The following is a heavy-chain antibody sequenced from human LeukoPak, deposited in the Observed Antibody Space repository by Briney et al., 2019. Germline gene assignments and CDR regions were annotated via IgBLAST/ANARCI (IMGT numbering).Heavy chain of an antibody. CDR2: IHYSGTI. CDR3: ATSYDHGWLIGS. CDR1: GGSITNDY. Sequence: SETLSLTCTVSGGSITNDYWNWIRQSSGKQLEWIVSIHYSGTINYSPSLKSRITISLDTSKNQFSLKLSSVTAADTAMYYCATSYDHGWLIGSWGQGTLVTVSS. D-gene: IGHD3-16*01. V-gene: IGHV4-59*01. J-gene: IGHJ4*02.